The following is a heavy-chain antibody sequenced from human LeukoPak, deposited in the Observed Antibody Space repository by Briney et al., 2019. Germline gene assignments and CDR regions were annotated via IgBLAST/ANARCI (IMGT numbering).Heavy chain of an antibody. CDR3: VKGAWLDF. CDR1: GFPFRTFD. CDR2: ISGSGGGT. J-gene: IGHJ4*02. Sequence: PGGSLRLSYAASGFPFRTFDMSWARQAPGKGLEWVSVISGSGGGTYYADSVKGRFTISRDDSRNTLYLQMNSLRAEDTAVYHCVKGAWLDFWGQGTLVAVSS. V-gene: IGHV3-23*01.